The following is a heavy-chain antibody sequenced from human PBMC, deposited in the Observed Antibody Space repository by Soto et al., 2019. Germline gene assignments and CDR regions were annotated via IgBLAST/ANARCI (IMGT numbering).Heavy chain of an antibody. J-gene: IGHJ6*04. CDR3: AREGDGIFDV. D-gene: IGHD2-21*02. V-gene: IGHV3-21*01. Sequence: PGGSLRRSCAPSGFTFSSYSMNWVRQATGKGLEWVSSISSSSSYIYYADSVKGRFTISRDNAKNSLYLQMNSLRAEDTAVYYCAREGDGIFDVWGKGTTVTVSS. CDR1: GFTFSSYS. CDR2: ISSSSSYI.